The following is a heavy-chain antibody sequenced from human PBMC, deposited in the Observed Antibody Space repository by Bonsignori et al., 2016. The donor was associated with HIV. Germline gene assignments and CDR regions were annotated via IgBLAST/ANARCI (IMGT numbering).Heavy chain of an antibody. J-gene: IGHJ6*03. CDR2: IRYDGSNK. V-gene: IGHV3-30*02. D-gene: IGHD6-6*01. CDR3: ANWVLSSSSGLYYADYYYYMDV. Sequence: VRQAPGKGLEWVAFIRYDGSNKYYADSVKGRFTISRDNSKNTLYLQMNSLRAEDTAVYYCANWVLSSSSGLYYADYYYYMDVWGKGTTVTVSS.